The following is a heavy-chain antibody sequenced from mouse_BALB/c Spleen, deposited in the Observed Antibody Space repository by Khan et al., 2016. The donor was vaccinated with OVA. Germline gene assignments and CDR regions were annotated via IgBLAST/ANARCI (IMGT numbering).Heavy chain of an antibody. CDR3: ATSYFYGYYFDY. D-gene: IGHD1-1*01. CDR2: ISSDSNTI. CDR1: GFTFTSYG. Sequence: VQLKESGGGLVQSGGSRKLSCAASGFTFTSYGMHWIRQAPEKGLEWVAYISSDSNTIYYADTVKGRFTISSDNHKNTLFLQMTSLKSGDTAMYFCATSYFYGYYFDYWGQGTTLTVSS. V-gene: IGHV5-17*02. J-gene: IGHJ2*01.